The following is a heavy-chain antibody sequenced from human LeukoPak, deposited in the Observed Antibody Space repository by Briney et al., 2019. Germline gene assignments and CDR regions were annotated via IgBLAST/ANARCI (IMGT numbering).Heavy chain of an antibody. J-gene: IGHJ6*02. Sequence: ASVKVSCKASGYTFTGYDINWVRQATGQGLEWMGWMNPNSGNTGYAQKFQGRVTMTRNTSISTAYMELSSLRSEDTAVYYCAREIGYCSSTSCLYYYYYYYGMDVWGQGTTVTVSS. CDR3: AREIGYCSSTSCLYYYYYYYGMDV. CDR2: MNPNSGNT. D-gene: IGHD2-2*01. CDR1: GYTFTGYD. V-gene: IGHV1-8*01.